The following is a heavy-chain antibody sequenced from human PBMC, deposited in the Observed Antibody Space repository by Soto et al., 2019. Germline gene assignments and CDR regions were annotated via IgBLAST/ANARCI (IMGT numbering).Heavy chain of an antibody. Sequence: QVQLQESGPGLVKPSETLSLTCTVSGGSISSYYWSWIRQPPGKGLEWIGYIYYSGSTNYNPSLKSRVTISVDTSKNQSSLKLSSVTAADTAVYYCARVRGNYDSSGYYSGEYYFDYWGQGTLVTVSS. D-gene: IGHD3-22*01. V-gene: IGHV4-59*01. J-gene: IGHJ4*02. CDR3: ARVRGNYDSSGYYSGEYYFDY. CDR2: IYYSGST. CDR1: GGSISSYY.